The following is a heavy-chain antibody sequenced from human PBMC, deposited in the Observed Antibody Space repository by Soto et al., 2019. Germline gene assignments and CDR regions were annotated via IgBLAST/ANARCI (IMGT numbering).Heavy chain of an antibody. J-gene: IGHJ6*02. CDR2: INWNSETV. Sequence: GGSLRLSCATSGFTFDAYAMHWVRQIPGKGLEWVSGINWNSETVGYADSVKGRFTISRDSAKNSLYLQMTTLRPEDTALYFCARDQDLGGYDLRPMYGLDAWGQGTTVTVSS. D-gene: IGHD5-12*01. CDR3: ARDQDLGGYDLRPMYGLDA. CDR1: GFTFDAYA. V-gene: IGHV3-9*01.